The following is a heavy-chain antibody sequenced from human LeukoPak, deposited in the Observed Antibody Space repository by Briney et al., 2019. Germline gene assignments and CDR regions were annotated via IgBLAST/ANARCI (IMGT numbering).Heavy chain of an antibody. V-gene: IGHV3-74*01. J-gene: IGHJ4*02. D-gene: IGHD6-19*01. Sequence: GGSLRLSCAASGFTFSSYWMHWVRQAPGKGLVWASRIHSDGTSTSYADSVKGRFTISRDNAKNMLYLQMNSLRAEDTAVYYCARGGSGCFDYWGQGTLVTVSS. CDR2: IHSDGTST. CDR1: GFTFSSYW. CDR3: ARGGSGCFDY.